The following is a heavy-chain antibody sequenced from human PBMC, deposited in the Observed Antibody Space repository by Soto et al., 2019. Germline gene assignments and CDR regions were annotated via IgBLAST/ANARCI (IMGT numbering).Heavy chain of an antibody. CDR2: MNPNSGNT. J-gene: IGHJ6*02. CDR1: GYTFTSYD. D-gene: IGHD6-13*01. CDR3: ARGRLQQQLVIYYYGMDV. Sequence: ASVKVSCKAPGYTFTSYDINWVRQATGQGLEWMGWMNPNSGNTGYAQKFQGRVTMTRNTSISTAYMELSSLRSEDTAVYYCARGRLQQQLVIYYYGMDVWGQGTTVTVAS. V-gene: IGHV1-8*01.